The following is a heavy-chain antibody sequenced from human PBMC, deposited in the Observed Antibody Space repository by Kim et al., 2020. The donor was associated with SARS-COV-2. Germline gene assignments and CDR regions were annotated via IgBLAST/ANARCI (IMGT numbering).Heavy chain of an antibody. J-gene: IGHJ6*02. D-gene: IGHD3-10*01. Sequence: SRVTISVDTSKNQFSLKLSSVTAADTAVYYCARDYYGSGVDRDYYYGMDVWGQGTTVTVSS. CDR3: ARDYYGSGVDRDYYYGMDV. V-gene: IGHV4-59*01.